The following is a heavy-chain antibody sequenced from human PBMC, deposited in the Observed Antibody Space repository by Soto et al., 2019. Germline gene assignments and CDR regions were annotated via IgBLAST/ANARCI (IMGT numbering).Heavy chain of an antibody. CDR3: ARDSGSGWHNFGP. CDR2: IYYNGRT. J-gene: IGHJ5*02. CDR1: GGSISSGGYS. Sequence: QVQLQESGPGLVKPSQTLSLTCTVSGGSISSGGYSWSWIRQHPGKGLEWIGYIYYNGRTDYNPSLKGRVSISVDTSKNQFSLKVHSMTAADTAVYYCARDSGSGWHNFGPWGQGTLVTVSS. V-gene: IGHV4-31*03. D-gene: IGHD6-19*01.